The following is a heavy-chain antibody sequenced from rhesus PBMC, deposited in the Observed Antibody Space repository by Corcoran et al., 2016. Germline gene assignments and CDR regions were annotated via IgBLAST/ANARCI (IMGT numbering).Heavy chain of an antibody. V-gene: IGHV1-198*02. CDR3: ARETYSSWSHWYFDL. Sequence: QVQLVQSGAEVKKPGASVKVSCKASGFTFGSYAINWVRQAPGQGLEGMGVIIPLVGITNYAEKFQGRVTITADTSTITAYMKLSSLRSEDTAVYYCARETYSSWSHWYFDLWGPGTPITISS. D-gene: IGHD6-13*01. CDR1: GFTFGSYA. CDR2: IIPLVGIT. J-gene: IGHJ2*01.